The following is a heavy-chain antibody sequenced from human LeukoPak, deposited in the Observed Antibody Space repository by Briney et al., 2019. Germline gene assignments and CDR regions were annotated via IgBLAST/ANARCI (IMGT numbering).Heavy chain of an antibody. D-gene: IGHD3-16*02. CDR2: IRSKANSYAT. CDR1: GFTFSGSA. V-gene: IGHV3-73*01. CDR3: ARGPYDYVWGSHRRDYFDY. J-gene: IGHJ4*02. Sequence: GGSLRLSCAASGFTFSGSAMHWVRQASGKGLEWVGRIRSKANSYATAYAASVKGRFTISRDDSKNTAYLQMNSLKTEDTAVYYCARGPYDYVWGSHRRDYFDYWGQGTLVTVSS.